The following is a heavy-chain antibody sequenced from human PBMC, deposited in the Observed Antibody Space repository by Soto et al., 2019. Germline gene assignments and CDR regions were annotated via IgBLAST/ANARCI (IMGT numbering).Heavy chain of an antibody. D-gene: IGHD1-26*01. Sequence: PGGSLRLSCAASGFTFGNYAMTWVRQAPGKGLECVSRINGDGSSTSYADSVRGRFTISRDNAKNTLYLQMNSLRAEDTGVYYCASIPPSAVGATSEVDYWGQGILVTVSS. J-gene: IGHJ4*02. V-gene: IGHV3-74*01. CDR2: INGDGSST. CDR1: GFTFGNYA. CDR3: ASIPPSAVGATSEVDY.